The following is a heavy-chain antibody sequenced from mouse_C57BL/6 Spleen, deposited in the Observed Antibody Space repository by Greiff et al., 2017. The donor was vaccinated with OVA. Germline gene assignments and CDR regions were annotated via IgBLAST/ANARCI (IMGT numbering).Heavy chain of an antibody. CDR2: IYPGSGST. CDR1: GYTFTSYW. J-gene: IGHJ4*01. V-gene: IGHV1-55*01. CDR3: ARRRNYAMDY. Sequence: QVQLQPPWAELVKPGASVKMSCKASGYTFTSYWITWVKQRPGQGLEWIGDIYPGSGSTNYNEKFKSKATLTVDTSSSTAYMQLSSLTSEDSAVYYCARRRNYAMDYWGQGTSVTVSS.